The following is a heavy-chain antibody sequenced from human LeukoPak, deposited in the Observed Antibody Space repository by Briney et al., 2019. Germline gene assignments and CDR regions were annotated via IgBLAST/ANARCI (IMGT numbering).Heavy chain of an antibody. CDR1: GFTFSRFW. V-gene: IGHV3-7*04. J-gene: IGHJ4*02. Sequence: PGGSLRLSCAASGFTFSRFWMNWVRQAPGRGLEWVANIKQDGSEKHYIDSVKGRFTISRDNAKNSMYLQMNSLRAEDTAVYYCARDASDPKPFEYWGQGILVTVSS. CDR2: IKQDGSEK. CDR3: ARDASDPKPFEY.